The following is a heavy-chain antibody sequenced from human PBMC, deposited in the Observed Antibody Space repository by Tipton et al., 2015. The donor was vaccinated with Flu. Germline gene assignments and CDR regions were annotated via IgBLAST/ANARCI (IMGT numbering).Heavy chain of an antibody. J-gene: IGHJ4*02. V-gene: IGHV3-7*04. CDR3: VRAIAASGSF. CDR2: IKPDGSET. D-gene: IGHD3-10*01. CDR1: GLDVSNNY. Sequence: QLVQSGGGLIQPGGSLRLSCVASGLDVSNNYMSWVRQAPGKGLEWVAVIKPDGSETHYLGSVKGRFTLSRDNAKNSVSLQMSNLRVEDTAVYYCVRAIAASGSFWGQGTLVTVSS.